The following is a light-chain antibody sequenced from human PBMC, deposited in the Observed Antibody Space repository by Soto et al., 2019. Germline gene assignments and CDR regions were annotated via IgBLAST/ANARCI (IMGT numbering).Light chain of an antibody. Sequence: QSALTQPASVSGSPRQSITISCTGASSDVGGYTYVSWYQQHPGKAPKLMIYEVNNRPSGVSNRFSGSKSGNTASLTISGLQAEDEADYYCSSYTSSSTLYVFATGTKXT. V-gene: IGLV2-14*01. CDR3: SSYTSSSTLYV. CDR2: EVN. CDR1: SSDVGGYTY. J-gene: IGLJ1*01.